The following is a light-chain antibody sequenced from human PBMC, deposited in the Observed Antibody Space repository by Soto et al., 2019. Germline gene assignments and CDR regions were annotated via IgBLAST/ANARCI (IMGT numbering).Light chain of an antibody. Sequence: QPVLTQSSSASASLGSSVNLTCTLSSGHSSYIIAWHQQQPGKAPRYLMKLEGSGSYNKGSGVPDRFSGSSSGADRYLTISNLQFEDEADYYCATWDSNTRVFGGGTKVTVL. J-gene: IGLJ3*02. CDR3: ATWDSNTRV. V-gene: IGLV4-60*02. CDR1: SGHSSYI. CDR2: LEGSGSY.